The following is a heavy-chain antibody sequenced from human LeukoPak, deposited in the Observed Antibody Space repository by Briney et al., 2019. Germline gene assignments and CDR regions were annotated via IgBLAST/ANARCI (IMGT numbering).Heavy chain of an antibody. V-gene: IGHV4-39*01. CDR2: ISYSGST. D-gene: IGHD1-20*01. CDR3: ARRITGTTSDSFDY. J-gene: IGHJ4*02. CDR1: CGSISSSSYL. Sequence: PSETLSLTCTVSCGSISSSSYLWGWLRQPPGKGLEWIGSISYSGSTYYNPSLKSRVIISVDTSKNQFSLRLTSVTAADTAVYYCARRITGTTSDSFDYWGQGTLVTVSS.